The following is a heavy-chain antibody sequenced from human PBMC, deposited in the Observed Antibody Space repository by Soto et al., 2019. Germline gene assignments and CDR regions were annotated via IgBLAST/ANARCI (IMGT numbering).Heavy chain of an antibody. CDR2: IVVGSGNT. D-gene: IGHD5-12*01. CDR1: GFTFTSSA. CDR3: ARGKLATLTDF. J-gene: IGHJ4*02. Sequence: GASLKVSCKASGFTFTSSAVQWVRQARGQRLEWIGWIVVGSGNTNYAQKFQERVTITRDMSISTAFMELSSLRSEDTALYYCARGKLATLTDFWGQGXLVTVSS. V-gene: IGHV1-58*01.